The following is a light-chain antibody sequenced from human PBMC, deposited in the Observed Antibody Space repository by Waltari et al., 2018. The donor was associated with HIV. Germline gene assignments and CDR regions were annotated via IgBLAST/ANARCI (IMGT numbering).Light chain of an antibody. CDR3: FSYAGTSTYV. CDR2: EGS. V-gene: IGLV2-23*01. CDR1: SSDVGSYNL. J-gene: IGLJ1*01. Sequence: QSALTQPASVSGSPGQSITLSCTGTSSDVGSYNLVSWYQQHPGKAPKLMIYEGSKRPAGVSNRFSGSNSGTTGSLTVSGLQAEDEAAYYCFSYAGTSTYVFGTGTKVTVL.